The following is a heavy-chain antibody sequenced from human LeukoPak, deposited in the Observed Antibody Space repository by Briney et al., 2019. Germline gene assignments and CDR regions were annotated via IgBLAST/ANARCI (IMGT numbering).Heavy chain of an antibody. J-gene: IGHJ3*02. Sequence: GGSLRLSCAASGFTFSSYGMHWVRQAPGKGLEWVAFIRYDGSNKYYADSVKGRFTISRDNSKNTLYLQMNSLRAEDTAVYYCARAGYSSSWYMEAFDIWGQGTMVTVSS. CDR2: IRYDGSNK. D-gene: IGHD6-13*01. CDR1: GFTFSSYG. V-gene: IGHV3-30*02. CDR3: ARAGYSSSWYMEAFDI.